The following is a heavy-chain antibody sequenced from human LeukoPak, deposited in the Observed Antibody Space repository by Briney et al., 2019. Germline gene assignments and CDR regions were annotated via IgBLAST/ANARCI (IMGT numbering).Heavy chain of an antibody. V-gene: IGHV3-64*02. Sequence: GGSLRLSCAASGFRFSYHDMHWVRQAPGKGLEFVSSIGAAGAHTFYADSVKGRFTIYRDNFQSTMYLQMDGLRPEDSAVYYCARELGGTKTGGFDIWGQGTVVTDSS. J-gene: IGHJ3*02. D-gene: IGHD1-14*01. CDR3: ARELGGTKTGGFDI. CDR2: IGAAGAHT. CDR1: GFRFSYHD.